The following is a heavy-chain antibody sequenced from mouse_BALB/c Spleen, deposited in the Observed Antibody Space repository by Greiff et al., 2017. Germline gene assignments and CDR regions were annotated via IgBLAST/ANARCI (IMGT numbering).Heavy chain of an antibody. CDR3: ARGRGYYGSSYEEDFDY. D-gene: IGHD1-1*01. J-gene: IGHJ2*01. V-gene: IGHV3-2*02. Sequence: VQLKESGPGLVKPSQSLSLTCTVTGYSITSDYAWNWIRQFPGNKLEWMGYISYSGSTSYNPSLKSRISITRDTSKNQFFLQLNSVTTEDTATYYCARGRGYYGSSYEEDFDYWGQGTTLTVSS. CDR2: ISYSGST. CDR1: GYSITSDYA.